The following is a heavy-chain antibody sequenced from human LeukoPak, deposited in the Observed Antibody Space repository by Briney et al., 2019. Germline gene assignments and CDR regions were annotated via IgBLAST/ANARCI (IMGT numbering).Heavy chain of an antibody. CDR2: TDTSRRT. J-gene: IGHJ3*02. V-gene: IGHV4-4*09. Sequence: SETLSLTCTVSTGSISSIYWSWIRQPPGKGLEWIGYTDTSRRTNRNPSLKRQVTISSDPSKNQFSLKLSSVTAAATAVYSCARAYSSSWLSAFDIWGQGTMVTVSS. CDR3: ARAYSSSWLSAFDI. CDR1: TGSISSIY. D-gene: IGHD6-13*01.